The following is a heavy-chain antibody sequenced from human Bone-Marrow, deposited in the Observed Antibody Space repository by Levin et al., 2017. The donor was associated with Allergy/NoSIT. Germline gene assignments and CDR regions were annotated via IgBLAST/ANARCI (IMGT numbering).Heavy chain of an antibody. D-gene: IGHD3-22*01. V-gene: IGHV3-49*03. J-gene: IGHJ3*01. Sequence: GESLKISCTGSGFTFGDFAMSWFRQPPGKRLEWLGFIRSKTYGGTTEYAATVKARFTISRDDSKAVAYLQMNSLKTEDTAVYYCSRATYYYDSSGPFELWGQGTVVSVSS. CDR1: GFTFGDFA. CDR3: SRATYYYDSSGPFEL. CDR2: IRSKTYGGTT.